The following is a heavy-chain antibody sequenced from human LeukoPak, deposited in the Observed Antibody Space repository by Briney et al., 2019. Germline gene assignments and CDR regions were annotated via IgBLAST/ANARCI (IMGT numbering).Heavy chain of an antibody. CDR3: ARHKRGYSYGNDAFDI. J-gene: IGHJ3*02. CDR2: IYYSGST. D-gene: IGHD5-18*01. V-gene: IGHV4-59*08. CDR1: GGSISSYY. Sequence: SETLSLTCTVSGGSISSYYWSWIRQPPGKGLEWIGYIYYSGSTNYNPSLKSRVTISVDTSKNQFSLKLSSVTAADTAVYYCARHKRGYSYGNDAFDIWGQGTMVTVSS.